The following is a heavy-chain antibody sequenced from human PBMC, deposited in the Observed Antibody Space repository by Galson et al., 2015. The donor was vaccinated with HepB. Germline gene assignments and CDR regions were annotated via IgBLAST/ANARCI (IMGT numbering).Heavy chain of an antibody. CDR2: MNTNTGKP. CDR1: GYTFTDYV. J-gene: IGHJ6*03. Sequence: VKVSCKASGYTFTDYVVNWVRQAPGQGLEWIGWMNTNTGKPTYAPGFAGRFVFSLDTSVTTAYLQISSLETDDTAVYYCARSPLRFLDWLPYYDYYYMDVWGEGTTVTVSS. D-gene: IGHD3-3*01. CDR3: ARSPLRFLDWLPYYDYYYMDV. V-gene: IGHV7-4-1*02.